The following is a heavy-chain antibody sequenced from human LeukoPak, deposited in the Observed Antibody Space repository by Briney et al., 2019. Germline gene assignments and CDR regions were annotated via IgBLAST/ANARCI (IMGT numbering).Heavy chain of an antibody. V-gene: IGHV3-30*02. CDR3: AKEGDEFRGYLDV. Sequence: PGGSLRLSCAASGFTFSRLGMQWVRQAPGKELEWVAVIHNDGTQGQYGDSVKGRFTISKDNSQSTLYLQMNNLRDDDTAVYYCAKEGDEFRGYLDVWGKGTTVTVSS. J-gene: IGHJ6*03. CDR1: GFTFSRLG. D-gene: IGHD2-21*02. CDR2: IHNDGTQG.